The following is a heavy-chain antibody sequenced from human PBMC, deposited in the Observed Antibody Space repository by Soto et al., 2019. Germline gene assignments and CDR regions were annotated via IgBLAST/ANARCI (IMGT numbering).Heavy chain of an antibody. D-gene: IGHD3-22*01. CDR2: ISYDGNNQ. Sequence: QAQLVESGGGVVQPGRSLRLSCAASGFTFSNYGMHWVRQAPGKGLDWVAFISYDGNNQYYAYSVKGRFTISRDDSKNTLYLQVNSLRPEDPTVYYCAKLMYSFDSSGFSIDYWGQGTLVTVSS. CDR3: AKLMYSFDSSGFSIDY. J-gene: IGHJ4*02. V-gene: IGHV3-30*18. CDR1: GFTFSNYG.